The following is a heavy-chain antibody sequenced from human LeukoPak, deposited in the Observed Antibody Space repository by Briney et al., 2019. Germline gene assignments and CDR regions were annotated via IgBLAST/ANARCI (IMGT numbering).Heavy chain of an antibody. Sequence: GGSLRLSCAASGFTFSDYYMSWIRQAPRKGLEWVSYISSSGSTIYYADSVKGRFTISRDNAKNSLYLQMNSLRAEDTAVYYCARPLPAAIGDWFDPWGQGTLVTVSS. CDR3: ARPLPAAIGDWFDP. V-gene: IGHV3-11*01. D-gene: IGHD2-2*02. CDR2: ISSSGSTI. CDR1: GFTFSDYY. J-gene: IGHJ5*02.